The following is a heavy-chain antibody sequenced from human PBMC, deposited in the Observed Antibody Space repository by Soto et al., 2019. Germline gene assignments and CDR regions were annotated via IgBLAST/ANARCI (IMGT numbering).Heavy chain of an antibody. J-gene: IGHJ4*02. V-gene: IGHV4-39*01. CDR2: VYSNGHT. CDR3: GSLNNGQQGDS. CDR1: GASISNKNYH. Sequence: SETLSLTCTASGASISNKNYHWGWTRQPPGKGLEWIGTVYSNGHTYHNPSLKSRLAMAVDTSKNQFSLSLISVTAADTAVYCCGSLNNGQQGDSWGQGTLVTVSS. D-gene: IGHD2-8*01.